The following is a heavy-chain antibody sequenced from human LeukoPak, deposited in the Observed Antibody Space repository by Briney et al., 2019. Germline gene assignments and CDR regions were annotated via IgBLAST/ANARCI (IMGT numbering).Heavy chain of an antibody. CDR2: ISSSSSTI. Sequence: GGSLRLSCAASGFIFSSFSMNWVRQAPGKGLEWVSYISSSSSTIYYADSVKGRFTISRDNAKNSLYLQMNSLRNEDTAVYYCARTMIVVDNYAFDIWGQGTMVTVSS. CDR1: GFIFSSFS. J-gene: IGHJ3*02. CDR3: ARTMIVVDNYAFDI. V-gene: IGHV3-48*02. D-gene: IGHD3-22*01.